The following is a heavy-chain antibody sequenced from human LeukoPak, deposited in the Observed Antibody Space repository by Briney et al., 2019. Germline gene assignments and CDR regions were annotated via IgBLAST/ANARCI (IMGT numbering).Heavy chain of an antibody. CDR1: GFTFSDYY. J-gene: IGHJ5*02. D-gene: IGHD3-9*01. V-gene: IGHV3-11*04. Sequence: GGSLRLSCAASGFTFSDYYMSWIRQAPGKGLEWVSYISSSGSTIYYADSVKGRFTISRDNAKNSLYLQMNSLRAEDTAVYYCARDKSQYYDILTGYPTHNWFDPWGQGTLVTVSS. CDR3: ARDKSQYYDILTGYPTHNWFDP. CDR2: ISSSGSTI.